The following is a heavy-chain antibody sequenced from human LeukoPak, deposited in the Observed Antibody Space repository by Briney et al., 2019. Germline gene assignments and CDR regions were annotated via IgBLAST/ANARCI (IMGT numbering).Heavy chain of an antibody. D-gene: IGHD1-26*01. CDR1: GGSISSYY. CDR3: ARDRVGATGLFDY. V-gene: IGHV4-59*01. J-gene: IGHJ4*02. CDR2: IYYSGST. Sequence: PSETLSLTCTVSGGSISSYYWSWIRQPPGKGLEWIGYIYYSGSTNYNPSLKSRVTISVDTSKNQFSLKLGSVTAADTAVYYCARDRVGATGLFDYWGQGTLVTVSS.